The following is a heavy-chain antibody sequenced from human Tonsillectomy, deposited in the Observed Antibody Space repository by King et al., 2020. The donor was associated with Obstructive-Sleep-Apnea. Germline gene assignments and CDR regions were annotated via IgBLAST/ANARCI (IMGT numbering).Heavy chain of an antibody. CDR3: ATKTTVNDY. J-gene: IGHJ4*02. CDR2: IWYDGSNK. D-gene: IGHD4-17*01. V-gene: IGHV3-33*01. Sequence: VQLVESGGGVVQPGRSLRLSCAASGFTFSSYGMHWVRQAPGKGPEWGAVIWYDGSNKYYADSVKGRFTISRDNSKNTLYLQMNSLRAEDTAVYYCATKTTVNDYWGQGTLVTVSS. CDR1: GFTFSSYG.